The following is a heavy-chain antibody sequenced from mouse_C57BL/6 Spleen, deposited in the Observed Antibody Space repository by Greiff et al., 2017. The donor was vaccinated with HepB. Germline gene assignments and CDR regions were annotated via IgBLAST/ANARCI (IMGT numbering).Heavy chain of an antibody. CDR3: ARDYGSRHFDY. Sequence: QVQLQQPGAELVRPGSSVKLSCKASGYTFTSYWMHWVKQRPIQGLEWIGNIDPSDSETHYNQKFKDKATLTVDKSPSTAYMQLSSLTSEDSAVYYCARDYGSRHFDYWGQGTTLTVSS. J-gene: IGHJ2*01. CDR2: IDPSDSET. D-gene: IGHD1-1*01. CDR1: GYTFTSYW. V-gene: IGHV1-52*01.